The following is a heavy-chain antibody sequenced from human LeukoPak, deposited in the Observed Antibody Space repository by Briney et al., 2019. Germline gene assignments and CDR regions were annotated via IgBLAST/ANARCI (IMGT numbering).Heavy chain of an antibody. J-gene: IGHJ6*03. Sequence: SQTLSLTCTVSGGSISSGGYYWSWIRQPPGKGLEWIGYIYHSGSTYYNPSLKSRVTISVDRSKNQFSLKLSSVTAADTAVYYCARDIKGIAAAGTLGYYYYMDVWGKGTTVTVSS. CDR3: ARDIKGIAAAGTLGYYYYMDV. D-gene: IGHD6-13*01. V-gene: IGHV4-30-2*01. CDR2: IYHSGST. CDR1: GGSISSGGYY.